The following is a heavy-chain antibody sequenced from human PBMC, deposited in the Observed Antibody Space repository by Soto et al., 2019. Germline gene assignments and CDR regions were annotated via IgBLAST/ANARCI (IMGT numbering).Heavy chain of an antibody. D-gene: IGHD2-2*01. V-gene: IGHV4-39*01. CDR3: ASAIVVVPGARSGIEYFQH. CDR1: GGSISSSSSY. J-gene: IGHJ1*01. Sequence: SETLSLTCTVSGGSISSSSSYWGWIRQPPGKGLEWIGCIYYSGSTYYNPSLKSRVTISVDASKNQFSLKLSSVTAADTAVYYCASAIVVVPGARSGIEYFQHWGQGTLVTVS. CDR2: IYYSGST.